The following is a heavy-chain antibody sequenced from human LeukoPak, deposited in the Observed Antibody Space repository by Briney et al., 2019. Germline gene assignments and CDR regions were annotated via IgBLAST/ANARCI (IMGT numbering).Heavy chain of an antibody. CDR2: INPSGGST. Sequence: ASVKVSCKASGYTFTSYYMHWVRQAPGQGLEWMGIINPSGGSTSYAQKLQGRVTMTTDTSTSTAYMELRSLRSDDTAVYYCASGKKHYYDSSGYYVYWGQGTLVTVSS. J-gene: IGHJ4*02. CDR3: ASGKKHYYDSSGYYVY. V-gene: IGHV1-46*01. D-gene: IGHD3-22*01. CDR1: GYTFTSYY.